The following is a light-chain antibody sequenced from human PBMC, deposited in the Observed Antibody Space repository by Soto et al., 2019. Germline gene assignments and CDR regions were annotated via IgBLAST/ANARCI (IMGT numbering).Light chain of an antibody. V-gene: IGKV3-20*01. CDR3: QQYGRSGT. CDR2: ATS. J-gene: IGKJ1*01. Sequence: EVVLTQSPCTLSFSPVERVTLSCWASQSVSRTYLAWYQQKPVQAPRLLIYATSSRATGIPDRFSGSGSGTDFTLTISRVEPEDFAVYYCQQYGRSGTFGQGTKVDI. CDR1: QSVSRTY.